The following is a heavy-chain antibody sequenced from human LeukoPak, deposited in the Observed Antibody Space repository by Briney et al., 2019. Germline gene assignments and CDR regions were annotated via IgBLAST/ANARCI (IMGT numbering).Heavy chain of an antibody. CDR3: ARDLSLASMDV. CDR2: ISHDESMK. V-gene: IGHV3-33*01. CDR1: GFIFRTHG. D-gene: IGHD2/OR15-2a*01. J-gene: IGHJ6*02. Sequence: GRSLRLSCAASGFIFRTHGFHWVRQAPGKGLEWVALISHDESMKIYADSVKGRLTVSRDISRNTLYLQMNSLRVEDTAIYYCARDLSLASMDVRGQGTTVTVSS.